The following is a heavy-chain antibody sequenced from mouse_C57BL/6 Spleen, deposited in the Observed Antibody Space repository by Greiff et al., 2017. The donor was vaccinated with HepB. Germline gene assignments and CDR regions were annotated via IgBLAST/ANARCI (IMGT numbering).Heavy chain of an antibody. Sequence: VQLQQSGPELVKPGASVKISCKASGYAFSSSWMNWVKQRPGKGLEWIGRIYPGDGDTNYNGKFKGKATLTADKSSSTAYMQLSSLTSEDSAVYFWARRHTVVPSYYFDGWGEGATLTVSS. CDR3: ARRHTVVPSYYFDG. D-gene: IGHD1-1*01. CDR2: IYPGDGDT. CDR1: GYAFSSSW. J-gene: IGHJ2*01. V-gene: IGHV1-82*01.